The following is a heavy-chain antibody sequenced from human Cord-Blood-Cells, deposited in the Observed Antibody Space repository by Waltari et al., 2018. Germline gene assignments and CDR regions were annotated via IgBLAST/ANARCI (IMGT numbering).Heavy chain of an antibody. CDR3: ARVVYIPPYGDYEDY. Sequence: EVQLVESGGGLVQPGGSLRLSGAASGFTCSSYWMSWVRQAPGKGLEWVANIKQDGSEKYYVDSVKGRFTISRDNAKNSLYLQMNSLRAEDTAVYYCARVVYIPPYGDYEDYWGQGTLVTVSS. V-gene: IGHV3-7*01. CDR2: IKQDGSEK. J-gene: IGHJ4*02. D-gene: IGHD4-17*01. CDR1: GFTCSSYW.